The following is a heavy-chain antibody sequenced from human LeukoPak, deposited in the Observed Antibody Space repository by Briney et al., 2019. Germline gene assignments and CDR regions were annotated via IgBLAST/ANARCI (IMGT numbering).Heavy chain of an antibody. J-gene: IGHJ6*02. CDR3: ARAGTVIKYYFYGMGV. Sequence: GSLRLSCAASGFTFSSYAMHWVRQAPGKGLEWVAVISYDGSNKYYVDSVKGRFTISRDNSKNTLYLQMNSLRAEDTAVYYCARAGTVIKYYFYGMGVWGQGTTVTVSS. CDR1: GFTFSSYA. D-gene: IGHD4-11*01. V-gene: IGHV3-30-3*01. CDR2: ISYDGSNK.